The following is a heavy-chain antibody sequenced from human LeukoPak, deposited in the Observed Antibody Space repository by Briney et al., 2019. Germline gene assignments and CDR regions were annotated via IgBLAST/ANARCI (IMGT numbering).Heavy chain of an antibody. CDR3: ARSITIFGVVILATYYFDY. CDR2: INHSGST. Sequence: SETLSLTCAVYGGSFSGYYWSWIRQPPGKGLEWIGEINHSGSTNYNPSLKSRVTISVDTSKNQFSLKLSSVTAADTAVYYCARSITIFGVVILATYYFDYWGQGTLVTVSS. J-gene: IGHJ4*02. D-gene: IGHD3-3*01. CDR1: GGSFSGYY. V-gene: IGHV4-34*01.